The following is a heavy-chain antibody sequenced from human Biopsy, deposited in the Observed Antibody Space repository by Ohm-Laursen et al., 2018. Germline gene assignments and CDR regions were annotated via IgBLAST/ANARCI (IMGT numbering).Heavy chain of an antibody. CDR2: IWYDGSDQ. D-gene: IGHD3-16*01. V-gene: IGHV3-33*01. CDR3: ATSGAADSWGNYYGMDV. Sequence: SLRLSCAAPGFIFKSYGMHWVRQAPGKGLEWVALIWYDGSDQYYADSVKGRFTISRDNAKNSLSLQMNSLRADDTAVYYCATSGAADSWGNYYGMDVWGQGTTVTVSS. CDR1: GFIFKSYG. J-gene: IGHJ6*02.